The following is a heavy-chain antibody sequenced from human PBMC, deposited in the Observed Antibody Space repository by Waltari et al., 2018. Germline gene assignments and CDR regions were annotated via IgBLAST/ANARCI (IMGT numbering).Heavy chain of an antibody. CDR2: ISSSGSTI. CDR3: TRPPGDRRRDY. CDR1: GFSFSDYY. D-gene: IGHD3-10*01. V-gene: IGHV3-11*01. Sequence: QVQLVDSGGGLVKPGGSLRLSCAASGFSFSDYYMGWIRQAPGKGLEGISYISSSGSTIYYADSVKGRFSISRDNGKNSLYLQMNSLRAEDTAVYYCTRPPGDRRRDYWGQGTLVTVSS. J-gene: IGHJ4*02.